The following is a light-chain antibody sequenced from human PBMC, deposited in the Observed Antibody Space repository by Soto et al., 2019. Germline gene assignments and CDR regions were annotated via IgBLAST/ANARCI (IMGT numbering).Light chain of an antibody. CDR3: QTWGTGIRV. CDR1: SEHSTFA. V-gene: IGLV4-69*01. CDR2: LDSDGSH. Sequence: QSVLTQSPSASASLGASVKLTCTLSSEHSTFAIAWHQQQPEKAPRYLMKLDSDGSHTKGDGIPNRFSGSSSGAERYLTISSLQSEDEADYYCQTWGTGIRVFGGGTKLTVL. J-gene: IGLJ2*01.